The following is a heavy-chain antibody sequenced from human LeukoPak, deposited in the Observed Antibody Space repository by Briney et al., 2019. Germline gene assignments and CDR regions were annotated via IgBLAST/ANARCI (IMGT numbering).Heavy chain of an antibody. J-gene: IGHJ6*03. CDR3: ASDTAAPGDYYYMDV. CDR1: GFTVSSNY. Sequence: GGSLRLSCAASGFTVSSNYMSWVRQAPGKGLEWVSVIYSGGSTYYPDSVKGRFTISRDNSKNTLYLQMNSLRAEDTAVYYCASDTAAPGDYYYMDVWGKGTTVTVS. CDR2: IYSGGST. V-gene: IGHV3-53*01. D-gene: IGHD2-2*01.